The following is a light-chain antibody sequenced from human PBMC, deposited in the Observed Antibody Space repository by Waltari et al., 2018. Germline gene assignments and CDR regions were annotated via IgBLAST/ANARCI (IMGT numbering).Light chain of an antibody. CDR3: NSRDSSGNHVV. CDR1: SLRSYY. V-gene: IGLV3-19*01. CDR2: GKN. J-gene: IGLJ2*01. Sequence: SSELTQDPAVSVALGQTVRITCQGDSLRSYYASWYQQTPGQGPVLVIYGKNNRPSGIPDRFSGSSSGNTASLTIPGAQAEDEADYYCNSRDSSGNHVVFGGGTQLTVL.